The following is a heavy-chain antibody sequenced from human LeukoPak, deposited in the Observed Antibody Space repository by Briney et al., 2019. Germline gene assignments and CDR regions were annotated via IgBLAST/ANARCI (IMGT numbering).Heavy chain of an antibody. D-gene: IGHD2-15*01. CDR2: ISRSGDST. CDR3: ALYCSGGRCYPIGGAFDI. V-gene: IGHV3-23*01. CDR1: GFTFSSYD. J-gene: IGHJ3*02. Sequence: GGSLRLSCAASGFTFSSYDMSWVRQAPGRGLEWVSAISRSGDSTYYVDSVKGRFTISRDNSKNTLYLQMNSLRAEDTAVYYCALYCSGGRCYPIGGAFDIWGRGTMVTVSS.